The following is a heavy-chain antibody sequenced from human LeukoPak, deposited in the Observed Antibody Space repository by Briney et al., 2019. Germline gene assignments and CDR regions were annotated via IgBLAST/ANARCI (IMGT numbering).Heavy chain of an antibody. CDR2: ISGNGGRT. CDR3: AKGLEKDIVATSVES. Sequence: PGGSLRLSCAASGLTFSTYAMNWVRQAPGKGLEWVSAISGNGGRTYYADSVKGRFTISRDNSMNTLYLQMNSLRAEDTAVYYCAKGLEKDIVATSVESWGQGTLVTVSS. D-gene: IGHD5-12*01. V-gene: IGHV3-23*01. J-gene: IGHJ4*02. CDR1: GLTFSTYA.